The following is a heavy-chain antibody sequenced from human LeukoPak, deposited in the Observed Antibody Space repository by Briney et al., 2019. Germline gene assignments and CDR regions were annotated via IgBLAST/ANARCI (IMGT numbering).Heavy chain of an antibody. Sequence: KTGGSLRLSCAASRLTFSDYYMSWIRQAPGKGLEWVSYISSSGFTIDYADSVKGRFTISRDNAKNSLYLQMNSLRAEDTAVYYCARDVRARLADGYYMDVWGKGTTVTVSS. J-gene: IGHJ6*03. CDR3: ARDVRARLADGYYMDV. V-gene: IGHV3-11*01. CDR2: ISSSGFTI. CDR1: RLTFSDYY. D-gene: IGHD6-13*01.